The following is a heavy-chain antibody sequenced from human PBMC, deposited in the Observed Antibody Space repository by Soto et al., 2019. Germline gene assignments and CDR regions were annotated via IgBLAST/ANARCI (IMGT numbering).Heavy chain of an antibody. CDR2: ISGSGGST. CDR3: AKRAGYYDSSGYYFYGMDV. CDR1: GFTFSSYA. Sequence: PGGSLRLSCAASGFTFSSYAMSWVRQAPGKGLEWVSAISGSGGSTYYADSVEGRFTISRDNSKNTLYLQMNSLRAEDTAVYYCAKRAGYYDSSGYYFYGMDVWGQGTTVTVSS. J-gene: IGHJ6*02. V-gene: IGHV3-23*01. D-gene: IGHD3-22*01.